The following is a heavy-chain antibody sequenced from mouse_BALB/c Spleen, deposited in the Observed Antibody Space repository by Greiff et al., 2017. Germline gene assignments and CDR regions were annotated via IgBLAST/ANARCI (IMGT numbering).Heavy chain of an antibody. CDR3: ARLMRPQSYYDYHAMGF. CDR2: ISSGGGST. V-gene: IGHV5-12-1*01. D-gene: IGHD2-10*01. J-gene: IGHJ4*01. Sequence: EVMLVESGGGLVKPGGSLKLSCAASGFSFSSYDMSWVRQTPEKRLEWIAYISSGGGSTYYPDTVKGRFTISRDNANNTLYLQMSSQKSEDTAMYYCARLMRPQSYYDYHAMGFWGQGTSVTVSS. CDR1: GFSFSSYD.